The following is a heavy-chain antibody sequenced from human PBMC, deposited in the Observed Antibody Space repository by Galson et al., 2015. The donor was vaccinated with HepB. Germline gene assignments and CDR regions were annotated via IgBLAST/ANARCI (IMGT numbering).Heavy chain of an antibody. Sequence: SLRLSCAASGFTFSSYAMSWVRQAPGKGLEWVSAISGSGGSTYYADSVKGRFTISRDNSTNTLYLQMNSLRAEDTAVYYCAKDHLLFDILVVVAATRGGWFDPWGQGTLVTVSS. CDR1: GFTFSSYA. V-gene: IGHV3-23*01. CDR2: ISGSGGST. D-gene: IGHD2-15*01. J-gene: IGHJ5*02. CDR3: AKDHLLFDILVVVAATRGGWFDP.